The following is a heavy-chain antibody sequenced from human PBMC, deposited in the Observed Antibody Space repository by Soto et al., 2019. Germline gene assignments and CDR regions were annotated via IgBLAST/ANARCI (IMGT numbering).Heavy chain of an antibody. J-gene: IGHJ6*02. D-gene: IGHD6-13*01. CDR3: AREYSSSLDV. V-gene: IGHV4-59*01. CDR2: IYYSGST. Sequence: SETLSLTCTVSGGSISRYYWSWIRQPPGKGLEWIGYIYYSGSTNYNPSLKSRVTISVDTSKNQFSLKLSSVTAADTAVYYCAREYSSSLDVWGQGTTVTVSS. CDR1: GGSISRYY.